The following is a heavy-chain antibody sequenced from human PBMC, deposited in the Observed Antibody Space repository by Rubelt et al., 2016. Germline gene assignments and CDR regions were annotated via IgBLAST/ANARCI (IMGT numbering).Heavy chain of an antibody. D-gene: IGHD4-23*01. Sequence: VRQAPGKGLEWVSSISSRSRNIYQADSVKGRFIISRDDAKNSVYLQMNSLRAEDTAVYYCVRSVDNGGNSGDYWGQGTLVTVSS. J-gene: IGHJ4*02. V-gene: IGHV3-21*06. CDR2: ISSRSRNI. CDR3: VRSVDNGGNSGDY.